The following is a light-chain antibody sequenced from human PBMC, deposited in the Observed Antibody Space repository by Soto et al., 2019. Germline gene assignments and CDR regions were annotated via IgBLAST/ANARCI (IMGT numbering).Light chain of an antibody. CDR1: SSDVGGYNY. V-gene: IGLV2-14*01. CDR3: SSYTSSSTLEV. CDR2: EVS. Sequence: QSVLTQPASVSGSPGQSITISCTGTSSDVGGYNYVSWYQQHPGKAPKLMIYEVSNLPSGVSNRFSGSKSGNTASLTISGLQAEDEADYYCSSYTSSSTLEVFGTGTKLTVL. J-gene: IGLJ1*01.